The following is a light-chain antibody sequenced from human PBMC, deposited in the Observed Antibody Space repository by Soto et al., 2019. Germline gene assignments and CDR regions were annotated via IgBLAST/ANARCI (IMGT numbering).Light chain of an antibody. J-gene: IGKJ3*01. CDR1: QSISSW. CDR2: DAS. CDR3: QQYNSYSPA. Sequence: DIPMTQSPSTLSASVGDRVTITCRASQSISSWLAWYQQKPGKAPKLLIYDASSLESGVPSRFSGSGSGTEFTLTISSLQPDDFATYYCQQYNSYSPAFGPGTKVAIK. V-gene: IGKV1-5*01.